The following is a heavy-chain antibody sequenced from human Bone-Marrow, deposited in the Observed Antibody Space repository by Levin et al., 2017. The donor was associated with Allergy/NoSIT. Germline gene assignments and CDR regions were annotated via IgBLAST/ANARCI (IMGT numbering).Heavy chain of an antibody. CDR2: IIPIFGTA. D-gene: IGHD1-7*01. CDR3: ARGPPDNWNYGNWFDP. J-gene: IGHJ5*02. CDR1: GGTFSSYA. V-gene: IGHV1-69*13. Sequence: GASVKVSCKASGGTFSSYAISWVRQAPGQGLEWMGGIIPIFGTANYAQKFQGRVTITADESTSTAYMELSSLRSEDTAVYYCARGPPDNWNYGNWFDPWGQGTLVTVSS.